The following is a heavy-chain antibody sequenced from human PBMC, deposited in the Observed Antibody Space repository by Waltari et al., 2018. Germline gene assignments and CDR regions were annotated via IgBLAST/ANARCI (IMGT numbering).Heavy chain of an antibody. V-gene: IGHV4-39*01. D-gene: IGHD2-15*01. CDR2: IYYSGST. CDR3: ARHEGEMYCSGGSCYHTHFGYFQH. CDR1: GGSISSSSYY. J-gene: IGHJ1*01. Sequence: QLQLQESGPGLVKPSETLSLTCTVSGGSISSSSYYWGWIRQPPGKGLEWIGSIYYSGSTYYNPSLKSRVTISVDTSKNQFSLKLSSVTAADTAVYYCARHEGEMYCSGGSCYHTHFGYFQHWGQGTLVTVSS.